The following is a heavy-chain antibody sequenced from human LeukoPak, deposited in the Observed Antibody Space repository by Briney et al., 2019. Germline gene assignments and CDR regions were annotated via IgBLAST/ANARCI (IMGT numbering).Heavy chain of an antibody. V-gene: IGHV3-30-3*01. D-gene: IGHD4-23*01. Sequence: GRSLRLSCAASGFTFSSYAMHWVRQAPGKGLEWVAVISYDGSNKYYADSVKGRFTISRDNSKDTLYLQMNSLRAEDTAVYYCARDPTLAFGGNPRYYFDYWGQGTLVTVSS. CDR1: GFTFSSYA. J-gene: IGHJ4*02. CDR3: ARDPTLAFGGNPRYYFDY. CDR2: ISYDGSNK.